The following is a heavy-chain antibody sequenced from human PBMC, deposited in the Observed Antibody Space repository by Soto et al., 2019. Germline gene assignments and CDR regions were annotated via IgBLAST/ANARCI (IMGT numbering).Heavy chain of an antibody. V-gene: IGHV4-59*01. D-gene: IGHD6-19*01. J-gene: IGHJ4*02. CDR1: GDSISDNY. CDR2: IYDSGNT. CDR3: ARYRRGTGWYYLDY. Sequence: ASETLSLTCTVSGDSISDNYWSWIRQPPGKGLEWIGYIYDSGNTNYSPSLQSRVTMSVDRSKNQFSLALNSVTAADTAVYYCARYRRGTGWYYLDYWGQGTLVTVSS.